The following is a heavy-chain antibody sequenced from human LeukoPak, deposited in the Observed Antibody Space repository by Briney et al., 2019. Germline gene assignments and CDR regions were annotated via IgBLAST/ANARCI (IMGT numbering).Heavy chain of an antibody. V-gene: IGHV3-33*06. J-gene: IGHJ4*02. CDR1: GFTFSSYG. CDR3: AKDPSGRWSGSYVDY. Sequence: GGSLRLACAASGFTFSSYGMHWVRQAPGKGLEWVTVIWYDGSNKYYADSVKGRFTISRDNSKNTLYLQMNSLRAEDTAVYYCAKDPSGRWSGSYVDYWGQGTLVTVSS. CDR2: IWYDGSNK. D-gene: IGHD1-26*01.